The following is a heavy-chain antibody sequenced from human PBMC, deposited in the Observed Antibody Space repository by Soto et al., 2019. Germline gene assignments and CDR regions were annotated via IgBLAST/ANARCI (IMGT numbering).Heavy chain of an antibody. Sequence: QVQLVQSGAEVKKPGSSVKVSCKASGGTFGSYSISWVRQAPGQGLEWMGRIIPILGIANYAQKFQGRVTITADKSTSTAYMELSSLRSEDTAVYYCARVPLVAPYYFDFWGQGTLVTVSS. CDR3: ARVPLVAPYYFDF. CDR1: GGTFGSYS. J-gene: IGHJ4*02. D-gene: IGHD2-15*01. V-gene: IGHV1-69*02. CDR2: IIPILGIA.